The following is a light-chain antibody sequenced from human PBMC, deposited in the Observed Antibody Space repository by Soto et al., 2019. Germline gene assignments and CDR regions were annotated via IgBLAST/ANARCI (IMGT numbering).Light chain of an antibody. CDR2: GAS. Sequence: EIVLTQSPGTLSLSPGERATLSYRASQSVSSSYLGWYQQKPDQAPRLLIYGASSRATGIPDRFSGSGSGTDFTLTISRLEPEDFAVYYCQQYGGSSLYTFGQGTKLEIK. V-gene: IGKV3-20*01. CDR3: QQYGGSSLYT. J-gene: IGKJ2*01. CDR1: QSVSSSY.